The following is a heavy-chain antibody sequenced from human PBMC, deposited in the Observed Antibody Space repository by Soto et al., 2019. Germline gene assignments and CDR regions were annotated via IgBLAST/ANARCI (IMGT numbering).Heavy chain of an antibody. J-gene: IGHJ4*02. CDR3: ASPLDSSGYLNHDY. V-gene: IGHV3-30-3*01. CDR1: GFTFSSYA. Sequence: GGSLRLSCAASGFTFSSYAMHWVRQAPGKGLEWVAVISYDGSNKYYADSVKGRFTISRDNSKNTLYLQMNSLRAEDTAVYYCASPLDSSGYLNHDYWGQGTLVTVSS. D-gene: IGHD3-22*01. CDR2: ISYDGSNK.